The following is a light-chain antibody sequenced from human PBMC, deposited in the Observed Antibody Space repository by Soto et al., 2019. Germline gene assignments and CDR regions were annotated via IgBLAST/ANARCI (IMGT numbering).Light chain of an antibody. V-gene: IGKV1-13*02. Sequence: AIQVTQSPSSLSASVGDRVTITCRASQDIRGALAWYQQKPGKAPKLLIYDVSTLENEVPSRFSGSSSGTQFTLTISSLQPEDFGTYYSQQFNSYPITFGHGTRLEIK. CDR3: QQFNSYPIT. CDR1: QDIRGA. J-gene: IGKJ5*01. CDR2: DVS.